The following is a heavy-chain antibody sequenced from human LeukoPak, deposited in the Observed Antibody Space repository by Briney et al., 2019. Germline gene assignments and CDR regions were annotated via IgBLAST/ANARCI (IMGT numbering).Heavy chain of an antibody. Sequence: GGSLRLSCVASGFTFTNAWMSWVRQAPGKGLEWVGHIKSRTDGGTTDYAAPVKGRFIISRDDSKHTLYLQMNSLKTDDTAVYYCTKYDTSVNFDYWGQGTLVTVSS. V-gene: IGHV3-15*01. J-gene: IGHJ4*02. CDR3: TKYDTSVNFDY. CDR2: IKSRTDGGTT. CDR1: GFTFTNAW. D-gene: IGHD3-22*01.